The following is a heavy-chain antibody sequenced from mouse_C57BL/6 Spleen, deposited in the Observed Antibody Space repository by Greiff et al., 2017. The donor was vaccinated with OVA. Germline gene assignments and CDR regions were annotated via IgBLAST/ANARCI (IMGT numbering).Heavy chain of an antibody. J-gene: IGHJ3*01. V-gene: IGHV1-54*01. Sequence: QVQLQQSGAELVRPGTSVKVSCKASGYAFTNYLIEWVKQRPGQGLEWIGVINPGSGGTNYNEKFKGKATLTADKSSSTAYMQLSSLTSEDSAVYFCARGDGEYRLAYWGQGTLVTVSA. CDR3: ARGDGEYRLAY. CDR1: GYAFTNYL. D-gene: IGHD2-13*01. CDR2: INPGSGGT.